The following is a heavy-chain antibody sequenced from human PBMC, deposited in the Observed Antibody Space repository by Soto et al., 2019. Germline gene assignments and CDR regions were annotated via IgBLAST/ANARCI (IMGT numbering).Heavy chain of an antibody. CDR1: GYTFTSYG. J-gene: IGHJ4*02. Sequence: GESLKISCKASGYTFTSYGISWVRQAPGQGLEWMGWISAYNGNTNYAQKLQGRVTMTTDTSTSTAYMELRSLRSDDTAVYYCARDQRHYDSSGYYPYYFDYWGQGTLVTVSS. D-gene: IGHD3-22*01. CDR3: ARDQRHYDSSGYYPYYFDY. CDR2: ISAYNGNT. V-gene: IGHV1-18*01.